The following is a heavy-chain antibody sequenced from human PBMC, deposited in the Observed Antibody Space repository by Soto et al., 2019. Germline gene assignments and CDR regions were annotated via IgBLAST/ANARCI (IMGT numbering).Heavy chain of an antibody. Sequence: QVQLVQSGAEVKKPGSSVKVSCKASGGTFSSYAISWVRQAPGQGLEWMGGIIPIFGTANYAQKFQRRVTITADESTSTAYMELSSLRSEDTAVYYCASGQSVGAIFGVEYYYYGMDVWGQGTTVTVSS. CDR2: IIPIFGTA. CDR3: ASGQSVGAIFGVEYYYYGMDV. D-gene: IGHD3-3*01. CDR1: GGTFSSYA. J-gene: IGHJ6*02. V-gene: IGHV1-69*01.